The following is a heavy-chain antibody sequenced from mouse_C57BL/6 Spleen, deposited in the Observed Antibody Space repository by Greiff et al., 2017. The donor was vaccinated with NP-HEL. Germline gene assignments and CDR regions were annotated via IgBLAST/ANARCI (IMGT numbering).Heavy chain of an antibody. V-gene: IGHV1-82*01. J-gene: IGHJ1*03. CDR2: IYPGDGDT. CDR3: ARTGYGSSYGYFGV. Sequence: QVQLKESGPELVKPGASVKISCKASGYAFSSSWMNWVKQRPGKGLEWIGRIYPGDGDTNYNGKFKGKATLTADKSSSTAYMQLSSLTSEDSAVYFCARTGYGSSYGYFGVWGTVTTVTVAS. CDR1: GYAFSSSW. D-gene: IGHD1-1*01.